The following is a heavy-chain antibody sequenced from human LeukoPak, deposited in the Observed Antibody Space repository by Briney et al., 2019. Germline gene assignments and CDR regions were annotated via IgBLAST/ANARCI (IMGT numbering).Heavy chain of an antibody. CDR3: ARDLLHRGYAFDI. Sequence: SETLSLTCTVSGGSISSGTYYWRWVRQPAGKGLEWIGRIYSSGSANYNPSLKSRVTISVDPSKNQFSLKLSSVTAADTAVYYCARDLLHRGYAFDIWGQGTMVTVSS. D-gene: IGHD5-12*01. V-gene: IGHV4-61*02. J-gene: IGHJ3*02. CDR2: IYSSGSA. CDR1: GGSISSGTYY.